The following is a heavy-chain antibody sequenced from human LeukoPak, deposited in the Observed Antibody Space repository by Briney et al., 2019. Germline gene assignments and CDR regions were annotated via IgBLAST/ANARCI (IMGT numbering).Heavy chain of an antibody. V-gene: IGHV3-30*09. CDR2: ISFDGSME. Sequence: GGSLRLSCGASGFIFTGYAMHWVRQAPGKGLEGGAVISFDGSMEYYAESVKGRFAMSRDNSKNTVYLQMSSLRPEDTAVYYCARSQSSGRSQDAFDMWGQGTTVTVSS. CDR1: GFIFTGYA. J-gene: IGHJ3*02. D-gene: IGHD6-19*01. CDR3: ARSQSSGRSQDAFDM.